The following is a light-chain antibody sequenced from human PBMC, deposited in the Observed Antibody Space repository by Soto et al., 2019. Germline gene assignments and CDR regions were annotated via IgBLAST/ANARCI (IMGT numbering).Light chain of an antibody. Sequence: DIQMTQSPSSVSASVGDRVTITCRASRGISSWLAWYQQKPGKAPKLLIYAASSLQSGVPSRFSGSGSGTDFTLTISSLQPEDFATYYCQQANSFPPLFGGGTKVEIK. V-gene: IGKV1D-12*01. CDR1: RGISSW. CDR2: AAS. CDR3: QQANSFPPL. J-gene: IGKJ4*01.